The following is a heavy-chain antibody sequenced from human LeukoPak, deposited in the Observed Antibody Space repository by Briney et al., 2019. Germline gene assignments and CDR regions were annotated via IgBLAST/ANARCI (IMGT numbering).Heavy chain of an antibody. CDR1: GYTFTSCD. V-gene: IGHV1-8*01. CDR2: MNPNSGNT. D-gene: IGHD3-10*01. CDR3: ARMVRGVIMFDYYYGMDV. J-gene: IGHJ6*02. Sequence: ASVKVSCKASGYTFTSCDINWVRQATGQGLEWMGWMNPNSGNTGYAQKFQGRVTMTRNTSISTAYMELSSLRSEDTAVYYCARMVRGVIMFDYYYGMDVWGQGTTVTVSS.